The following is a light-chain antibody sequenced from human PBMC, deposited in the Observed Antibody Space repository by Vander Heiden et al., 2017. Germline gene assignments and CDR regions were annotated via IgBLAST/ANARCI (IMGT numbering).Light chain of an antibody. CDR2: GNS. CDR3: QSYDSSLSGYVV. J-gene: IGLJ2*01. V-gene: IGLV1-40*01. Sequence: QSVLTPPPSVSAAPGPRVTISCTGSSSNIGAGYVVHWYQQLPGTAPKLLIYGNSNRRSGVPDRFSGSKSGTSASLAITGLQAEEEADYYCQSYDSSLSGYVVFGGGTKLTVL. CDR1: SSNIGAGYV.